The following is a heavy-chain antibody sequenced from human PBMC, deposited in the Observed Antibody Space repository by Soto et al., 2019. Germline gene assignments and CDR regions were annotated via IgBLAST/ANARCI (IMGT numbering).Heavy chain of an antibody. V-gene: IGHV4-59*01. CDR2: IYYTGST. CDR1: GGSISSYY. CDR3: ARGSGSGWPPNYYYGMDV. D-gene: IGHD6-19*01. J-gene: IGHJ6*01. Sequence: QVQLQESGPGLVKPSETLSLTCTVSGGSISSYYWNWVRQAPGKGLEWIGYIYYTGSTNFNPSVKSRVTMSHDTSKNQFSLKLSSVTAADTAVYYCARGSGSGWPPNYYYGMDVW.